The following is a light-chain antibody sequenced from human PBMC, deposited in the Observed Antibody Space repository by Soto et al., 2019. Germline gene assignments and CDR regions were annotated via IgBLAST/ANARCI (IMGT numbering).Light chain of an antibody. J-gene: IGKJ1*01. V-gene: IGKV1-39*01. CDR1: QYIGTY. Sequence: DVQLTQSKSSLSASVGDRVTITCRASQYIGTYLNWYQQKPGKAPTLLIFAASTSQSGVPSRFSGSGSGTHFSLSIDSLQPEDSATYFCHQTLSAPWPFGHGANV. CDR2: AAS. CDR3: HQTLSAPWP.